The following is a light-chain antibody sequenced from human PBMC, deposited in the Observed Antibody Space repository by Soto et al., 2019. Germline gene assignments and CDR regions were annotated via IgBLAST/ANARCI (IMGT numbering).Light chain of an antibody. CDR3: SSYTSTTTVI. Sequence: QSALTQPASVSGSPGQSITISCTGTSSDVGGYNYVSWYQHHPGKAPKLMIYDVSNRPSGVSNRFSGSKSDNTASLTISGLQTEDEAEYYCSSYTSTTTVIFGAGTKLTVL. CDR2: DVS. J-gene: IGLJ2*01. V-gene: IGLV2-14*03. CDR1: SSDVGGYNY.